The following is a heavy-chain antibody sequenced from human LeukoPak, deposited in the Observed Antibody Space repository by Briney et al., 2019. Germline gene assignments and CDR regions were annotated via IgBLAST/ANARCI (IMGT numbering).Heavy chain of an antibody. D-gene: IGHD6-13*01. CDR1: GFTFSSYE. V-gene: IGHV3-48*03. J-gene: IGHJ6*02. Sequence: GGSLRLSCAASGFTFSSYEMNWVRQAPGKGLEWVSYISSSGSTIYYADSVKGRFTISRDNAKNSLYLQMNRLRAEDTAVYYCAREGAAVDYYYGMDVWGQGTTVTVSS. CDR2: ISSSGSTI. CDR3: AREGAAVDYYYGMDV.